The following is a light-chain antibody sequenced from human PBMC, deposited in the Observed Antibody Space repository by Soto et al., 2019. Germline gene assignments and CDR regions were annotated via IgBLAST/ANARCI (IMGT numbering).Light chain of an antibody. V-gene: IGLV2-14*01. J-gene: IGLJ1*01. Sequence: QSVLTQPASVSGSPGQSITISYTGTSGDIGSYNRVSWYQQHPGKARKLIIYEVTDRPSGVSNRFSGSKSGNTASLTISGLQAEDEAEYYCSSYTNINTRACVFGTGTKVTVL. CDR1: SGDIGSYNR. CDR2: EVT. CDR3: SSYTNINTRACV.